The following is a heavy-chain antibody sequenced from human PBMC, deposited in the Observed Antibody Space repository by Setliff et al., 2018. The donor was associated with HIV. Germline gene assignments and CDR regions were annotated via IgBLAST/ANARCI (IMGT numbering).Heavy chain of an antibody. Sequence: SETLSLTCTVSGDSVSRSNYYWAWIRQPPGKGLEWIGSIDYNEITYYNPSLKSRVTLSVDTPKNQFSLYLSSVTASDTAVYYCARSRVRGVIIKGYWGQGTPVTVSS. J-gene: IGHJ4*02. V-gene: IGHV4-39*01. D-gene: IGHD3-10*01. CDR3: ARSRVRGVIIKGY. CDR2: IDYNEIT. CDR1: GDSVSRSNYY.